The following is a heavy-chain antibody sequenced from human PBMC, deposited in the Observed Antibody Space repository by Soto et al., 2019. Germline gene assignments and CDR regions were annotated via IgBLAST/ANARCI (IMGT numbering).Heavy chain of an antibody. CDR2: IRSKANSYAT. CDR3: TRHALPFCGGDCYLLPYFDL. D-gene: IGHD2-21*02. CDR1: GFTFSGSA. Sequence: VQLVESGGGLVQPGGSLKLSCAASGFTFSGSAMHWVRQASGKGLEWVGRIRSKANSYATAYAASVKGSCTISRDNSTNTTYLQVNSLTIEDTAVYYCTRHALPFCGGDCYLLPYFDLWGRGTLVTVSS. V-gene: IGHV3-73*02. J-gene: IGHJ2*01.